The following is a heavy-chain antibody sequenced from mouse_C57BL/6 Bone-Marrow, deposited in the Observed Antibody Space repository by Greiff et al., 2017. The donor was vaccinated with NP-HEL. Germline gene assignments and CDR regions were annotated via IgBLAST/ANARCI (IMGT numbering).Heavy chain of an antibody. V-gene: IGHV2-9-1*01. CDR2: IWTGGGT. CDR1: GFSLTSYA. J-gene: IGHJ4*01. D-gene: IGHD2-5*01. Sequence: QVQLKESGPGLVAPSPSLSITCTVSGFSLTSYAISWVRQPPGKGLEWLGVIWTGGGTNYNSALKSRLSISKDNSKSQVFLKMNSLQTDDTARYYCARDSGSNFPYAMDYWGQGTSVTVSS. CDR3: ARDSGSNFPYAMDY.